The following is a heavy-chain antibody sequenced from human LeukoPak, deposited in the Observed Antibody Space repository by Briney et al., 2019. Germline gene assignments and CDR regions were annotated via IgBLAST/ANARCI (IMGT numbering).Heavy chain of an antibody. CDR2: ISGSGGST. D-gene: IGHD2-21*02. Sequence: GGSLRLSCAASGFTFSSYAMSWVRQAPGKGLEWASAISGSGGSTYYADSVKGRFTISRDNSKNTLYLQMNSLRAEDTAVYYCAKEFAAICGGDCYSGYWGQGTLVTVSS. CDR3: AKEFAAICGGDCYSGY. CDR1: GFTFSSYA. V-gene: IGHV3-23*01. J-gene: IGHJ4*02.